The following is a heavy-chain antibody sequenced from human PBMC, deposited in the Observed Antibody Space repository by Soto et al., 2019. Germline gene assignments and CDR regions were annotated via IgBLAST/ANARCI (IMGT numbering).Heavy chain of an antibody. D-gene: IGHD2-15*01. J-gene: IGHJ5*02. V-gene: IGHV1-2*04. CDR3: ARGPSRGYCSGGSCYSVPRESWFDP. Sequence: ASVKVSCKASGYTFTGYYMHWVRQAPGQGLEWMGWINPNSGGTNYAQKFQGWVTMTRDTSISTAYMELGRLRSDDTAVYYCARGPSRGYCSGGSCYSVPRESWFDPWGQGTLVTVSS. CDR1: GYTFTGYY. CDR2: INPNSGGT.